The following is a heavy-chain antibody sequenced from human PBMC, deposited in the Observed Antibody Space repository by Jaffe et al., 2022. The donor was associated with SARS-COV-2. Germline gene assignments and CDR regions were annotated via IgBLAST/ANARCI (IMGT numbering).Heavy chain of an antibody. J-gene: IGHJ4*02. CDR1: GFTFSSYA. V-gene: IGHV3-23*01. CDR2: ISGSGGST. CDR3: AKDRILSVDYYCSGGSCYSWDY. D-gene: IGHD2-15*01. Sequence: EVQLLESGGGLVQPGGSLRLSCAASGFTFSSYAMSWVRQAPGKGLEWVSAISGSGGSTYYADSVKGRFTISRDNSKNTLYLQMNSLRAEDTAVYYCAKDRILSVDYYCSGGSCYSWDYWGQGTLVTVSS.